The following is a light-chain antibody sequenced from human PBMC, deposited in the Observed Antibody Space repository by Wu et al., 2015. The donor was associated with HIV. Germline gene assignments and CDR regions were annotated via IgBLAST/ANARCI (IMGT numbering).Light chain of an antibody. J-gene: IGKJ2*01. CDR1: QNINTN. CDR3: QQYHNWPPKT. V-gene: IGKV3-15*01. CDR2: GAS. Sequence: EIVLTQSPATLSVSPGDVVTLSCRASQNINTNLAWFQQKPGQAPRLLIYGASTRATGIPARFSGSGSGTEFTLSITSVQSEDFAVYFCQQYHNWPPKTFGQGTKVEIK.